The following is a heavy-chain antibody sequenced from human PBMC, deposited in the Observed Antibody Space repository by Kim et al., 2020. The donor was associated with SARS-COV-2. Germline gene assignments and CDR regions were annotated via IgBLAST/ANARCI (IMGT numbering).Heavy chain of an antibody. CDR1: GFTFRSYS. D-gene: IGHD5-12*01. CDR3: ARGGGWLQLFDY. Sequence: GGSLRLSCSASGFTFRSYSMNWVRQAPGKGLERVSYISSSSRTIYYADSVKGRFTISRDNAKNSLYLQMNSLRDEETAVYYCARGGGWLQLFDYWGQGPLVTVSS. J-gene: IGHJ4*02. CDR2: ISSSSRTI. V-gene: IGHV3-48*02.